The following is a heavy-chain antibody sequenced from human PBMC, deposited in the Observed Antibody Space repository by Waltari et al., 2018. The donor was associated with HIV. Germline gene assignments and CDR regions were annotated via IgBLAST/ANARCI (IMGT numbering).Heavy chain of an antibody. CDR1: GYTFNGSF. J-gene: IGHJ5*02. V-gene: IGHV1-2*02. CDR2: INPNSGGT. CDR3: ARDFKGAVTIFGVVHNWFDP. D-gene: IGHD3-3*01. Sequence: VQLVQSGAEVRKTGASVKVSCKASGYTFNGSFFTWVRQAPGQGLEWMGWINPNSGGTNYAQKFQDRVTMTRDTSISTAYMELSRLRSDDTAVYYCARDFKGAVTIFGVVHNWFDPWGQGTLVTVSS.